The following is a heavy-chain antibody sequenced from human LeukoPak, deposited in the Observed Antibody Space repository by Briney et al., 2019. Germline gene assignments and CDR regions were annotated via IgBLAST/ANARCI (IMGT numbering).Heavy chain of an antibody. J-gene: IGHJ4*02. CDR2: IIPIFGTA. Sequence: GASVKVSCKASGGTFSSYAISWVRQAPGQGLEWMGRIIPIFGTANYAQKFQGRVTITTDEPTSTAYMELSSLRSEDTAVYYCARDSGYCTNGVCYPFDYWGQGTLVTVSS. V-gene: IGHV1-69*05. CDR1: GGTFSSYA. CDR3: ARDSGYCTNGVCYPFDY. D-gene: IGHD2-8*01.